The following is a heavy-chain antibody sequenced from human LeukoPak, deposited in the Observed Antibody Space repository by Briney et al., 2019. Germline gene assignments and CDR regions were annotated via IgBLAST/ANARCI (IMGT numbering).Heavy chain of an antibody. D-gene: IGHD2-2*01. J-gene: IGHJ3*02. CDR1: GFTFSDSA. V-gene: IGHV3-73*01. Sequence: QSGGSLRLSCAASGFTFSDSAMHWVRQASGKGLEWVGRIRSKANSYATAYAASVKGRFTISRDDSKNTAYLQMNSLRAEDTAVYYCASVPHAFDIWGQGTMVTVSS. CDR2: IRSKANSYAT. CDR3: ASVPHAFDI.